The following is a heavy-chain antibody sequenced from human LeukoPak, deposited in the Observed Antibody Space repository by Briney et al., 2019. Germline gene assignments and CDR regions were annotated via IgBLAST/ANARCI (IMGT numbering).Heavy chain of an antibody. CDR3: ARAPYENWFDP. J-gene: IGHJ5*02. V-gene: IGHV3-21*01. CDR1: GFTFSSYS. D-gene: IGHD3-3*01. CDR2: ISSSSSYI. Sequence: GGSLRLSCAASGFTFSSYSMNWVRQAPGKGLEWVSSISSSSSYIYYADSVKGRFTISRDNAQNSLYLQMNSLRAEDTAVYYCARAPYENWFDPWGQGTLVTVSS.